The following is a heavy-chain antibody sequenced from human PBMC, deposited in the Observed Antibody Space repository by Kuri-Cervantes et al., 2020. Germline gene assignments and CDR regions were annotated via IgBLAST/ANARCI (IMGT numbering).Heavy chain of an antibody. CDR1: GYTFTSYG. J-gene: IGHJ6*02. CDR2: ISAYNGNT. CDR3: ARSLGSGSSPNYYYGMDV. D-gene: IGHD3-10*01. V-gene: IGHV1-18*01. Sequence: ASVKVSCKASGYTFTSYGISWVRQAPGQGLAWMGWISAYNGNTNYAQKLQGRVTMTTDTSTSTAYMELRSLRSDDTAVYYCARSLGSGSSPNYYYGMDVWGQGTTVTVSS.